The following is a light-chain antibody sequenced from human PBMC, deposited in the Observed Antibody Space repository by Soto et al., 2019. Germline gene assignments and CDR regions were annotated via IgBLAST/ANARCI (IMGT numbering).Light chain of an antibody. CDR2: DDS. J-gene: IGLJ3*02. Sequence: SSELTQPPSVSVAPGQTARITCGGNNIESKSVHWYQRKPGRAPVLVVYDDSERPSGIPERFTGSNSGNTATLTIRGVEAGDEADFYCHVWETASDHQVFGGGTKLTVL. V-gene: IGLV3-21*02. CDR3: HVWETASDHQV. CDR1: NIESKS.